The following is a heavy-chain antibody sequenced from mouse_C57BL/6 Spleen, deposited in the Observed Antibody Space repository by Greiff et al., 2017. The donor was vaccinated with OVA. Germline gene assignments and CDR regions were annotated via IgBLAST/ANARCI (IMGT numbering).Heavy chain of an antibody. CDR3: ASLWSPFGY. V-gene: IGHV1-50*01. J-gene: IGHJ3*01. CDR2: IDPSDSYT. CDR1: GYTFTSYW. D-gene: IGHD1-1*02. Sequence: QVQLKQPGAELVKPGASVKLSCKASGYTFTSYWMQWVKQRPGQGLEWIGEIDPSDSYTNYNQKFKGKATLTVDTSSSTAYMPLSSLTSEDSAVYYCASLWSPFGYWGQGTLVTVAA.